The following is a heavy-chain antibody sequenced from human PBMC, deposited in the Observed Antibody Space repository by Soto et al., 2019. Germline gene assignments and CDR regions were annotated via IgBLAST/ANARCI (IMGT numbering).Heavy chain of an antibody. Sequence: GGSLRLSCAASGFTFSGSAMHWVRQASGKGLEWVGRIRSKANSYATAYAASVKGRFTISRDDSKNTAYLQMNSLKTEDTAVYYCTRHSSSWYSIDYWGQGTLVTVSS. J-gene: IGHJ4*02. CDR2: IRSKANSYAT. D-gene: IGHD6-13*01. CDR1: GFTFSGSA. V-gene: IGHV3-73*01. CDR3: TRHSSSWYSIDY.